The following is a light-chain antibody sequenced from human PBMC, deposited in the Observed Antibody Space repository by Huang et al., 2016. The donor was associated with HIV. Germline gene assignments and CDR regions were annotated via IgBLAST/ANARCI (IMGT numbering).Light chain of an antibody. CDR3: QQYYSPPRT. J-gene: IGKJ1*01. V-gene: IGKV1-NL1*01. CDR1: QGIRNF. Sequence: DIQMTQSPSSVSASVGDRVTITCRESQGIRNFLAWYQQKPGRAPTLLVYTASILENGVPSRFSGSGSGTEFSLTISSLQPEDFAVYFCQQYYSPPRTFGQGTKVEI. CDR2: TAS.